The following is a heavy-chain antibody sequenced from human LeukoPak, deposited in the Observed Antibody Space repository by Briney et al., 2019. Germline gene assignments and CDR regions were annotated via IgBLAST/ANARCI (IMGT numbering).Heavy chain of an antibody. Sequence: SQTLSLTCTVSGGSISSGSYYWSWTRQPAGKGLEWIGRIYTSGSTNYNPSLKSRVTISVDTSKNQFSLKLSSVTAADTAVYYCAREVGYYDILTGYLEPYMDVWGKGTTVTVSS. CDR1: GGSISSGSYY. CDR3: AREVGYYDILTGYLEPYMDV. J-gene: IGHJ6*03. V-gene: IGHV4-61*02. CDR2: IYTSGST. D-gene: IGHD3-9*01.